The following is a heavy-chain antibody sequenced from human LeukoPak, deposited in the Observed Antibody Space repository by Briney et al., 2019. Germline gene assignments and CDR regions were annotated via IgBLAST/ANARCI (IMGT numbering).Heavy chain of an antibody. V-gene: IGHV3-11*06. Sequence: GGSLRLSCAASGFTFSDYYMSWIRPAPGKGLEWVSYIGGSGSYTNYADSVKGRFTISRDNAKNSLYLQMNSLRAEDTAVYYCARDGYSSGWYIWGQGTMVTVSS. CDR2: IGGSGSYT. D-gene: IGHD6-19*01. CDR3: ARDGYSSGWYI. J-gene: IGHJ3*02. CDR1: GFTFSDYY.